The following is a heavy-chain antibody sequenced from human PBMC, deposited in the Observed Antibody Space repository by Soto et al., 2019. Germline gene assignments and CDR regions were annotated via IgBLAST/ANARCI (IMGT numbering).Heavy chain of an antibody. V-gene: IGHV2-5*01. J-gene: IGHJ4*02. D-gene: IGHD6-13*01. CDR2: IYWNDDK. CDR1: GFSLSTSGVG. CDR3: AHRLAAGTVDY. Sequence: QITLKESGPTLVKPTQTLTLTCTFSGFSLSTSGVGVSWIRQHPGKALEWLALIYWNDDKRYSPSLKSRLTITKDTSKNQVVLTMTNMDPVDTATYYCAHRLAAGTVDYWGQGTLVTVSS.